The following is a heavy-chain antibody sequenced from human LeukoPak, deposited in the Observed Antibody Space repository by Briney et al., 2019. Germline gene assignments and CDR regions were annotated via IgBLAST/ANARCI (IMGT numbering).Heavy chain of an antibody. CDR2: ISAYNGNT. D-gene: IGHD6-19*01. Sequence: GASVKVSCKASGYTFTSYGISWVRQAPGQGLEWMGWISAYNGNTNYAQKLQGRVTMTTDTSTSTAYMELRSLRSDDTAVYYCARGGGGKQWLVWYYYGMDVWGQGTTVTVSS. J-gene: IGHJ6*02. CDR3: ARGGGGKQWLVWYYYGMDV. V-gene: IGHV1-18*01. CDR1: GYTFTSYG.